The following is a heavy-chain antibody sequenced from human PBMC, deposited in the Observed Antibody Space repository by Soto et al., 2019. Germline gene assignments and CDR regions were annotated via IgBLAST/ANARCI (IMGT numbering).Heavy chain of an antibody. V-gene: IGHV1-69*06. CDR2: IIPIFGTA. D-gene: IGHD3-16*02. CDR3: ARDVGGRSTWGSYRYTK. Sequence: ASVKVSCKASGGTFSSYAISWVRQAPGQGLEWMGGIIPIFGTANYAQKFQGRVTITADKSTSTAYMELSSLRSEDTAVYYCARDVGGRSTWGSYRYTKWGQGTLVTV. J-gene: IGHJ4*02. CDR1: GGTFSSYA.